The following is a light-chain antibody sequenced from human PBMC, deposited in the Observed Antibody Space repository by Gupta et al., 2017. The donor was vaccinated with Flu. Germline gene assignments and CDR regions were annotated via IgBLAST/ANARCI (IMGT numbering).Light chain of an antibody. CDR3: SADTTSSTVI. Sequence: QSALTQPASVSGSPGQSITIFCTGTSSDVGGHNHVSWYQQHPGKAPKLIIYEVTNRPSGISNRFSGSKSGNRASLTILGRREEDEGDYYCSADTTSSTVIFGGGTRLTVL. J-gene: IGLJ2*01. CDR1: SSDVGGHNH. V-gene: IGLV2-14*01. CDR2: EVT.